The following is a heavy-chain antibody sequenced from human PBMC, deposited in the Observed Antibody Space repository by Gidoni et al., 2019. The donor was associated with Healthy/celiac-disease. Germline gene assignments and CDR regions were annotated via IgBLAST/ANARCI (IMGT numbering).Heavy chain of an antibody. D-gene: IGHD2-15*01. CDR2: RKQDGSEK. V-gene: IGHV3-7*01. CDR3: ARVSGKNCSGGSCSFDY. CDR1: GCTFSSDW. J-gene: IGHJ4*02. Sequence: VQLVESGGGLVQPGGSLRLYCAASGCTFSSDWMSWVRQAPGKGLEWVANRKQDGSEKYYVDSVKGRFTISRDNAKNSLYLQMNSLRAEDTAVYYCARVSGKNCSGGSCSFDYWGQGTLVTVSS.